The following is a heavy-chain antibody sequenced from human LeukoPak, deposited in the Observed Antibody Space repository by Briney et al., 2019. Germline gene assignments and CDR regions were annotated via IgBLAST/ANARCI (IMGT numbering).Heavy chain of an antibody. V-gene: IGHV4-4*09. CDR3: ARHYDFWSGPSAFDI. J-gene: IGHJ3*02. Sequence: SETLSLTCTVSGGSIGSYYWSWIRQPPGKGLEWIGYIYTSGSTNYNPSLKSRVTISVDTSKNQFSLKLSSVTAADTAVYYCARHYDFWSGPSAFDIWGQGTMVTVSS. CDR2: IYTSGST. CDR1: GGSIGSYY. D-gene: IGHD3-3*01.